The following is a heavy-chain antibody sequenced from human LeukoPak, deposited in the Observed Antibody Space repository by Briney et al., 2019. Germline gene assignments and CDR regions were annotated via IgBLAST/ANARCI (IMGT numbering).Heavy chain of an antibody. D-gene: IGHD3-22*01. CDR3: ARETYYYDSSAYDYYYSMDV. CDR2: IYTSGST. J-gene: IGHJ6*03. CDR1: GGSISSYY. Sequence: SETLSLTCTVSGGSISSYYWSWIRQPAGKGLEWIGRIYTSGSTNYNPSLKSRVTMSVDTSKNQFSLKLSSVTAADTAVFYCARETYYYDSSAYDYYYSMDVWGKGTRVPVSS. V-gene: IGHV4-4*07.